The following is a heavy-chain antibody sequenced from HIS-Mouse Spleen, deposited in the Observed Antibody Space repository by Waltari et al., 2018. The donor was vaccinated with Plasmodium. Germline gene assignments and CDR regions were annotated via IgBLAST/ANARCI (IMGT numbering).Heavy chain of an antibody. J-gene: IGHJ4*02. V-gene: IGHV4-34*01. Sequence: QVQLQQWGAGLLKPSETLSLTCAVYGGSFSGYYWSCIRQPPGKGLEWIGEINHSGSTNYNPSLKSRVTISVDTSKNQFSLKLSSVTAADTAVYYCARLVVVASKDSYWGQGTLVTVSS. CDR1: GGSFSGYY. D-gene: IGHD2-15*01. CDR2: INHSGST. CDR3: ARLVVVASKDSY.